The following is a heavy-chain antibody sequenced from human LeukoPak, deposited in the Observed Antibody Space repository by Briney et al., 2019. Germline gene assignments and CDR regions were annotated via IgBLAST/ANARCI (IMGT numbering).Heavy chain of an antibody. CDR1: GGTFSSYA. V-gene: IGHV1-69*04. J-gene: IGHJ4*02. Sequence: SGKVSCKASGGTFSSYAISWVRQAPGQGLEWMGRIIPILGIANYAQKFQGRVTITADKSTSTAYMELSSLRSEDTAVYYCARVPIAAAAPFDYWGQGTLVTVSS. D-gene: IGHD6-13*01. CDR2: IIPILGIA. CDR3: ARVPIAAAAPFDY.